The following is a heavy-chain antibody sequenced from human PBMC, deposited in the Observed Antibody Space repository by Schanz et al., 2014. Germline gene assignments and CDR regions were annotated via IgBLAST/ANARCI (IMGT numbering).Heavy chain of an antibody. V-gene: IGHV3-23*01. CDR1: GFSFSNYA. CDR3: ARDGDFDY. CDR2: LSGSGAGT. J-gene: IGHJ4*02. Sequence: EVQLLESGGGLVQPGGSLRLSCAASGFSFSNYAMGWVRQTPGKGLEWVSTLSGSGAGTFYADSVKGRFTISRDNPKKTLYLQMNGLRAEDTAVYYCARDGDFDYWGQGTLVTVSS.